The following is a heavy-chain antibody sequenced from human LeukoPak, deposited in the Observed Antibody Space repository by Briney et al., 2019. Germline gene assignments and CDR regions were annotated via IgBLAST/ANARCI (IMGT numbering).Heavy chain of an antibody. CDR1: GFTFTTYW. D-gene: IGHD6-19*01. CDR3: ARGRMAVAGSYEY. Sequence: GGSLRLSCAASGFTFTTYWMSWVRQAPGKGLEWVAKISPDGSEKYYVDSVEGRFTISRDNAKNSLFLEMNSLRAEDTAVYYCARGRMAVAGSYEYWGQGTLVSVSS. CDR2: ISPDGSEK. J-gene: IGHJ4*02. V-gene: IGHV3-7*05.